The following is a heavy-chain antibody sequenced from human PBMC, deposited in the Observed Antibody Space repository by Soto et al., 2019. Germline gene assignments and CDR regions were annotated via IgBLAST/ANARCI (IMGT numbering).Heavy chain of an antibody. D-gene: IGHD6-19*01. J-gene: IGHJ4*02. CDR2: IYYSGST. Sequence: SETLSLTCTVSVGSISSGGYSWSWIRQHPGKGLEWIGYIYYSGSTYYNPSLKSRVTISVDTSKNQFSLKLSSVTAADTAVYYCARVRGKAVAGFDYWGQGTLVTVSS. CDR3: ARVRGKAVAGFDY. CDR1: VGSISSGGYS. V-gene: IGHV4-31*03.